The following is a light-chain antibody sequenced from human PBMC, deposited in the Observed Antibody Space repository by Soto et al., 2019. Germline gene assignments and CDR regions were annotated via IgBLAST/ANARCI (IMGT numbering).Light chain of an antibody. Sequence: DIQMTQSPSTLSASLGDRVTITCRASQNINSWFAWYQQKPGKAPNLLIYKASSLEEGVPSRFSGSGSGTEFTLTSSSLQPDDFATYCCQQYKSYWTFGQGTKVDI. J-gene: IGKJ1*01. CDR3: QQYKSYWT. CDR1: QNINSW. CDR2: KAS. V-gene: IGKV1-5*03.